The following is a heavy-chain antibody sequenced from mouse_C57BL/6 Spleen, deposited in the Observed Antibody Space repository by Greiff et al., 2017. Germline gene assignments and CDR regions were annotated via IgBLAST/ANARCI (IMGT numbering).Heavy chain of an antibody. CDR3: ARGAAQARFAY. J-gene: IGHJ3*01. Sequence: EVQLQQSGPELVKPGASVKIPCKASGYTFTDYNMDWVKQSHGKSLEWIGDINPNNGGTIYNQKFKGKATLTVDKSSSTAYMELRSLTSEDTAVYYCARGAAQARFAYWGQGTLVTVSA. CDR1: GYTFTDYN. V-gene: IGHV1-18*01. CDR2: INPNNGGT. D-gene: IGHD3-2*02.